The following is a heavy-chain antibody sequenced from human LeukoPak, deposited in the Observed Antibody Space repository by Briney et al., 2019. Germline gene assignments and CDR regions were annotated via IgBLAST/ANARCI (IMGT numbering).Heavy chain of an antibody. D-gene: IGHD3-16*01. Sequence: PGGSLRLSCAASGFTFSRYSMNWVRQAPGRGLEWVSSIGSSSSYIYYADSVKGRFTISRDNSKNTLYLQMNSLRAEDTALYYCATGEFYFDFWGQGTLVTVSS. CDR3: ATGEFYFDF. J-gene: IGHJ4*02. CDR2: IGSSSSYI. CDR1: GFTFSRYS. V-gene: IGHV3-21*04.